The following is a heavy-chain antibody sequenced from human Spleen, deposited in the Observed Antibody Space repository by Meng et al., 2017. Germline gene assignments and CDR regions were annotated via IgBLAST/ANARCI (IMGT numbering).Heavy chain of an antibody. CDR3: ARDGVVGAVNWFDP. CDR1: GGSFSDYY. V-gene: IGHV4-34*01. J-gene: IGHJ5*02. D-gene: IGHD1-26*01. CDR2: IYHSGST. Sequence: QLQLQRWGAGLLKPSGTLSLPCAVYGGSFSDYYWSWIRQPPGKGLEWIGEIYHSGSTNYNPSLKSRVTISVDKSKNQFSLKLSSVTAADTAVYYCARDGVVGAVNWFDPWGQGTLVTVSS.